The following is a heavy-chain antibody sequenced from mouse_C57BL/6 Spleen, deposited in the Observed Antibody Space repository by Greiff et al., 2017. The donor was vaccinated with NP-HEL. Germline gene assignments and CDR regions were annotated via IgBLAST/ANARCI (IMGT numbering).Heavy chain of an antibody. CDR1: GFSLTSYG. V-gene: IGHV2-6*03. CDR2: IWSDGST. D-gene: IGHD1-1*01. CDR3: ARDYGSSYGYAMDY. J-gene: IGHJ4*01. Sequence: VQRVESGPGLVAPSQSLSITCTVSGFSLTSYGVHWVRQPPGKGLEWLVVIWSDGSTTYNSALKSRLSISKDNSKSQVFLKMNSLQTDDTAMYYCARDYGSSYGYAMDYWGQGTSVTVSS.